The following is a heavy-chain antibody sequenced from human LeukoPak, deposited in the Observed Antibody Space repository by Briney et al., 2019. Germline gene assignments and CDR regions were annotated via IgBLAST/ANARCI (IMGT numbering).Heavy chain of an antibody. J-gene: IGHJ4*02. V-gene: IGHV3-48*03. CDR1: GFTFSSYE. Sequence: GGSLRLSCAASGFTFSSYEMNWVRQAPGKGLEWVSYISSSGSTIYYADSVKGRSTISRDNAKNSLYLQMNSLRAEDTAVYYCAKIYNYGSRSFDYWGQGTLVTVSS. D-gene: IGHD5-18*01. CDR2: ISSSGSTI. CDR3: AKIYNYGSRSFDY.